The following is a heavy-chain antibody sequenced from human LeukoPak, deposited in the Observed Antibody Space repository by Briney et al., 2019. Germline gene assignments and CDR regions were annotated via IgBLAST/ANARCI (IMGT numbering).Heavy chain of an antibody. CDR3: ATYYSDTSARD. J-gene: IGHJ4*02. D-gene: IGHD3-10*01. V-gene: IGHV1-2*02. CDR2: INPNSGGT. CDR1: VHIFTAYY. Sequence: GASVKVSCKASVHIFTAYYMFWVRQAPGQGLEWMGWINPNSGGTNLAPNFQGRVTLTSDTSISTAYMELSGLTSDDTAVYFCATYYSDTSARDWGQGTLVTVSS.